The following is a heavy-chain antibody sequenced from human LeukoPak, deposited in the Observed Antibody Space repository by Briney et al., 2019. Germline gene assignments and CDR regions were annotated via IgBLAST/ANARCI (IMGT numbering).Heavy chain of an antibody. CDR3: ARAGLGNNFYSTFDY. CDR1: GGSISSSSYY. Sequence: SETLSLTCTVSGGSISSSSYYWGWIRQPPGKGLEWIGSIYYSGTTYYNPSLKSRVTISVDTSKNQFSLKLTSVTAADTAVYYCARAGLGNNFYSTFDYWGQGTLVTVSS. D-gene: IGHD2-21*02. CDR2: IYYSGTT. V-gene: IGHV4-39*01. J-gene: IGHJ4*02.